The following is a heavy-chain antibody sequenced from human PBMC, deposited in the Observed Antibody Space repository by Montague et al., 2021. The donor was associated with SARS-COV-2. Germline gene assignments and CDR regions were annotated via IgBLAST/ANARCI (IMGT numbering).Heavy chain of an antibody. Sequence: SETLSLTCTVSGFSIGSGDYWGWIRQPPGKGLEWIGSIYHSGTTXYSPSLQSRLTMSIDTSTNQFSLRLTSVTAADTAVFFCVREKAGGLRNVFGIWGQGTTVTVSS. CDR3: VREKAGGLRNVFGI. V-gene: IGHV4-38-2*02. J-gene: IGHJ3*02. CDR2: IYHSGTT. CDR1: GFSIGSGDY.